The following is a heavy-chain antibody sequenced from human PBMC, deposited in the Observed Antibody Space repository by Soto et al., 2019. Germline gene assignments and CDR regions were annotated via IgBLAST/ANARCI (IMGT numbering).Heavy chain of an antibody. D-gene: IGHD3-22*01. J-gene: IGHJ6*02. CDR2: IIPIFGTA. CDR3: ARAGGVYYYDSSGYRRNYYGMDV. V-gene: IGHV1-69*13. Sequence: SVRVSCKASGGTFSSYAISWVRQAPGQGLEWMGGIIPIFGTANYAQKFQGRVTITADESTSTAYMEPSSLRSEDTAVYYCARAGGVYYYDSSGYRRNYYGMDVWGQGTTVTVSS. CDR1: GGTFSSYA.